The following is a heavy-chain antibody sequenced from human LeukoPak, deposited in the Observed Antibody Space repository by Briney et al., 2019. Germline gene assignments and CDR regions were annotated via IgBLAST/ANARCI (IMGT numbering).Heavy chain of an antibody. J-gene: IGHJ6*03. CDR1: GGSISSYY. CDR3: ARAGGITMVRGHDYYYYYMDV. V-gene: IGHV4-59*01. D-gene: IGHD3-10*01. Sequence: PSETLSLTCTVSGGSISSYYWSWIRQPPGKGLEWLGYIYYSGSTNYNPSLKSRVTISVDTSKNQFSLKLSSVTAADTAVYYCARAGGITMVRGHDYYYYYMDVWGKGTTVTIS. CDR2: IYYSGST.